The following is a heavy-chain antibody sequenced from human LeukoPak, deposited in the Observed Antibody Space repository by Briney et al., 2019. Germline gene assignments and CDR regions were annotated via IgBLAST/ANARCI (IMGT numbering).Heavy chain of an antibody. Sequence: SETLSLTCTVSGGSISSYSWSWIRQPPGKGLEWIGYIYYSGSTNYSPSLKSRVTISLDTSKNQFSLKLSSVTAADTAVYYCARDRSGSHRPYYYGMDVWGQGTTVTVSS. CDR1: GGSISSYS. CDR2: IYYSGST. J-gene: IGHJ6*02. D-gene: IGHD1-26*01. CDR3: ARDRSGSHRPYYYGMDV. V-gene: IGHV4-59*01.